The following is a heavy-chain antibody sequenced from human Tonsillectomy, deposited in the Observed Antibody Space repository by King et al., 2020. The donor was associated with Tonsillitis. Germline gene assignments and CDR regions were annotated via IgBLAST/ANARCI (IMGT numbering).Heavy chain of an antibody. CDR3: ARLPTRNMGSGSYLDKVDYYCYGMDV. CDR2: IYSGGKT. J-gene: IGHJ6*02. Sequence: DVQLVESGGGLIQRGGSLRLSCAASGFTVSNTYMSWVRQAPGKGLEWVSVIYSGGKTYYADSVKGRFTISRDNSKNTLDLQMNSLRAEDTAVYYCARLPTRNMGSGSYLDKVDYYCYGMDVWGQGTTVTVFS. CDR1: GFTVSNTY. V-gene: IGHV3-53*01. D-gene: IGHD3-10*01.